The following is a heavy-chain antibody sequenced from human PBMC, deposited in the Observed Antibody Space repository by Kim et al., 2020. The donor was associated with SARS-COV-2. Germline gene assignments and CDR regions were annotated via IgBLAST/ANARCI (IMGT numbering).Heavy chain of an antibody. CDR1: GFTFSSYG. CDR2: IWYDGSKK. D-gene: IGHD2-2*01. V-gene: IGHV3-33*06. Sequence: GGSLRLSCVASGFTFSSYGMHWVRQAPGKGLEWVAVIWYDGSKKYYVDSVKGRFTISRDNSKNTLYLQMNSLGSEDTAVYYCANGGSSSSWAHLYWGQGTLVTVSS. J-gene: IGHJ4*02. CDR3: ANGGSSSSWAHLY.